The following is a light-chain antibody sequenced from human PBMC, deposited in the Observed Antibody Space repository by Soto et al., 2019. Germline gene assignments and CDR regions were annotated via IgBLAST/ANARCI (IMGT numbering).Light chain of an antibody. J-gene: IGKJ4*01. CDR2: GAS. Sequence: EIVLTQSPGTLSLSPGERATLSCRASQSVSSTYTAWYQQNPGRAPRLLIYGASSRATGIPDRFSGSGSGTDFTLTISSLEPEDFAVYFCQQYSRSPPFTFGQGTKVEIK. V-gene: IGKV3-20*01. CDR3: QQYSRSPPFT. CDR1: QSVSSTY.